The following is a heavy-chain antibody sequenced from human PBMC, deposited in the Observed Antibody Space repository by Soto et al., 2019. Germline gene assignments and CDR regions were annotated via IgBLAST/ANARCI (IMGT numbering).Heavy chain of an antibody. Sequence: GESLMISCKGSGYSFTSYWIGWVRQMPGKGLEWMGIIYPGDSDTRYSPSFQGQVTISADKSISTAYLQWSSLKASDTAMYYCARQRDCSGGSCYYYGMDVRGQGTTVTVSS. CDR1: GYSFTSYW. CDR2: IYPGDSDT. CDR3: ARQRDCSGGSCYYYGMDV. J-gene: IGHJ6*02. V-gene: IGHV5-51*01. D-gene: IGHD2-15*01.